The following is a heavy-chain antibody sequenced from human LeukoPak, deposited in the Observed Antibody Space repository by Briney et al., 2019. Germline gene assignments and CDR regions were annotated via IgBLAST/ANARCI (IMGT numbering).Heavy chain of an antibody. V-gene: IGHV1-8*01. J-gene: IGHJ6*03. CDR3: ARWADCSSTSCYSEPYYYYYYMDV. CDR1: GYTFTSYD. D-gene: IGHD2-2*01. Sequence: GASVKVSCKAPGYTFTSYDINWVRQATGQGLEWMGWMNPNSGNTGYAQKFQGRVTMTRNTSISTAYMELSSLRSEDTAVYYCARWADCSSTSCYSEPYYYYYYMDVWGKGTTVTISS. CDR2: MNPNSGNT.